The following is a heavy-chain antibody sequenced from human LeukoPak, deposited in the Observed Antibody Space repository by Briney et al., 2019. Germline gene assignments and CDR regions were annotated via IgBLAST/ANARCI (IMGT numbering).Heavy chain of an antibody. CDR1: GGSISSGGYY. V-gene: IGHV4-31*03. CDR2: IYYSGST. Sequence: TLSLTCTVSGGSISSGGYYWSWIRQHPGKGLEWIGYIYYSGSTYYNPSLKSRVTISVDTSKNQFSLKLSSVTAADTAVYYCARDSGWYGYYFDYWGQGTLVTVSS. D-gene: IGHD6-19*01. J-gene: IGHJ4*02. CDR3: ARDSGWYGYYFDY.